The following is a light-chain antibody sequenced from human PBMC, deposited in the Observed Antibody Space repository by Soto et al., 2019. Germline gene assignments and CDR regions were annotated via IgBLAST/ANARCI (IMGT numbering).Light chain of an antibody. CDR1: QSVSNNY. J-gene: IGKJ4*01. Sequence: EIVLTQSPGTLSLSPWERATLSCRASQSVSNNYLAWYQQKPGQAPRLLIYGASNRATGIPDRFSGRGSGTDFTLTIGRLEPEDFAVYYCQQFSSYPLTFGGGTKVDI. CDR2: GAS. CDR3: QQFSSYPLT. V-gene: IGKV3-20*01.